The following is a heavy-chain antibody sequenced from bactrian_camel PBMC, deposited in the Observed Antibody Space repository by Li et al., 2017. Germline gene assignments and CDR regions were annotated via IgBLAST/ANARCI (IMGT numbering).Heavy chain of an antibody. CDR3: AGDPPRVDVFGQEDLRLKVSIQDFPY. Sequence: VQLVESGGGVVQAGGSLRMSCAASGAINSAYCMGWFRQAPGEEREGVAAIDPDGIRSYLDSVKGRFTISKDNTKNTLYLQMNSLKPEDTAMYYCAGDPPRVDVFGQEDLRLKVSIQDFPYWGQGTQVTVS. CDR1: GAINSAYC. J-gene: IGHJ4*01. CDR2: IDPDGIRS. V-gene: IGHV3S1*01. D-gene: IGHD1*01.